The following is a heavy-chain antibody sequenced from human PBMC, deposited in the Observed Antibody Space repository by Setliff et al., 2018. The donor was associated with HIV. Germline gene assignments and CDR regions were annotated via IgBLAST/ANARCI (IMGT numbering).Heavy chain of an antibody. CDR2: IKHNGNS. V-gene: IGHV4-34*01. CDR1: GGSFSGYY. D-gene: IGHD1-26*01. J-gene: IGHJ3*01. Sequence: NPSETLSLTCAVYGGSFSGYYWGWIRHPPGKGLEWIGEIKHNGNSNSNPSLKSRLTLSVDTSKNQFSLKLKSVTAADTAVYYCARGTRVGANDAFDVWGQGTMVTVSS. CDR3: ARGTRVGANDAFDV.